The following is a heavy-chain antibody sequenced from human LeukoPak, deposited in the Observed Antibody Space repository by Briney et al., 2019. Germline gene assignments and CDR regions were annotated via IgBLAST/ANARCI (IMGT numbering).Heavy chain of an antibody. Sequence: SETLSLTCTVSGGSISSYYWSWIRQPPGKGLEWIGYIYYSGSTNYNPSLKSRVTISVDTSKNQFSLKLTSLTAADTALYYCARHLRGDYSNSWFDPWGQGTLVTVSS. J-gene: IGHJ5*02. D-gene: IGHD4-11*01. V-gene: IGHV4-59*08. CDR2: IYYSGST. CDR3: ARHLRGDYSNSWFDP. CDR1: GGSISSYY.